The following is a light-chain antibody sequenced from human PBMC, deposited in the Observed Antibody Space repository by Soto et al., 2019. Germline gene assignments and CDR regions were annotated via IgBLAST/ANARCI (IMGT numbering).Light chain of an antibody. CDR3: HQYYSPPFA. J-gene: IGKJ3*01. V-gene: IGKV4-1*01. CDR1: QTILYGSNNKNY. CDR2: WAS. Sequence: IVMTQSPESLGVSLGERATINCKSNQTILYGSNNKNYLSWYQQKPGQPPKLLIYWASTRQYGVPERFSGSGSGTDFTLSITNLQAADVAVYYCHQYYSPPFAFGPGTKVHL.